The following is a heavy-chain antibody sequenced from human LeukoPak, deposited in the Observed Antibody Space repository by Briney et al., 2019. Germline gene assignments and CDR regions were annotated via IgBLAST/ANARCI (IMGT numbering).Heavy chain of an antibody. Sequence: GRSLRLSCAASEFTFSNSAMHWVRQAPGKGLEWVAIISYHGNNQYYADSVKGRFIISRDNSKNTLCLQMNSPRGEDTAVYYCAKDRSTGWYVEHWGQGTLVTVSS. D-gene: IGHD6-19*01. J-gene: IGHJ1*01. V-gene: IGHV3-30*04. CDR3: AKDRSTGWYVEH. CDR2: ISYHGNNQ. CDR1: EFTFSNSA.